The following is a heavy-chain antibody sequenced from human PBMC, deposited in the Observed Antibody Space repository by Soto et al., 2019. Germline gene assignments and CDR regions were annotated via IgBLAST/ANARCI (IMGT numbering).Heavy chain of an antibody. V-gene: IGHV4-59*08. J-gene: IGHJ4*02. CDR1: GGSISSYY. Sequence: PSETLSLTCTVSGGSISSYYWSWIRQPPGKGLEWIGYIYYSGSTNYNPSLKSRVTISVDTSKNQFSLKLSSVTAADTAVYYCASSIAAAGTVAFDYWGQGTLVTVSS. CDR3: ASSIAAAGTVAFDY. D-gene: IGHD6-13*01. CDR2: IYYSGST.